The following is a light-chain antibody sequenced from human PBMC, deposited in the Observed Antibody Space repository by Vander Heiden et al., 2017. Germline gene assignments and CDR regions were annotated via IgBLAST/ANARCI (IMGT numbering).Light chain of an antibody. V-gene: IGKV3-20*01. CDR1: QSVSSSY. Sequence: ESVLTQSTGTLSLSPGERATLSCRTSQSVSSSYLAWYQQKPGQAPRLLMYGASSRATGIPDRFSGSGSGTDFTLTINRLEPEDFAVYYCQQYGSSPLTFGGGTKVEIK. J-gene: IGKJ4*01. CDR2: GAS. CDR3: QQYGSSPLT.